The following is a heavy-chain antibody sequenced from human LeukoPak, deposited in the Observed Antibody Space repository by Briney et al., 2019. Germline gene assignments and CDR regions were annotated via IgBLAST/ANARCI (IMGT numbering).Heavy chain of an antibody. CDR3: ARLRVPAAMTDYNWFDP. CDR1: GFTFSSYS. J-gene: IGHJ5*02. D-gene: IGHD2-2*01. CDR2: ISSSSSYI. V-gene: IGHV3-21*01. Sequence: GGSLRLSCAASGFTFSSYSMNWVRQAPGKGLEWVSSISSSSSYIYYADSVKGRFTISRDNAKNSLYLQMNSLRAEDTAVYYCARLRVPAAMTDYNWFDPWGQGTLVTVSS.